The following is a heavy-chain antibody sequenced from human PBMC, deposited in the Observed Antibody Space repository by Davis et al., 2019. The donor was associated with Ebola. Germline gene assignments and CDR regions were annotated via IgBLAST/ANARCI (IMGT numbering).Heavy chain of an antibody. D-gene: IGHD1-1*01. CDR1: GYTFTAYY. V-gene: IGHV1-2*02. J-gene: IGHJ4*02. Sequence: ASVKVSCKASGYTFTAYYIHWVRQAPGQGLEWVGRINPNSGGTNYAQKFQGRVTMTRDTSISTVYMEMSTVRSDDTAVYYCARETRTTVLDYWGQGTLVTVSS. CDR2: INPNSGGT. CDR3: ARETRTTVLDY.